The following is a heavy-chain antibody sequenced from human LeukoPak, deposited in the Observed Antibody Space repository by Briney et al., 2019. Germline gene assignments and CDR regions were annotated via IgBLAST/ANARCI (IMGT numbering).Heavy chain of an antibody. CDR1: GGSISSYY. CDR2: IYNSGSN. V-gene: IGHV4-59*08. D-gene: IGHD6-25*01. CDR3: ARSAIDAFDI. J-gene: IGHJ3*02. Sequence: PSETLSLTCTVSGGSISSYYWSWIRQPPGKGLECIGYIYNSGSNNYNPSLKSRVSISVDTSKNQFSLKLSSVTAADTALYYCARSAIDAFDIWGQGTMVTVSS.